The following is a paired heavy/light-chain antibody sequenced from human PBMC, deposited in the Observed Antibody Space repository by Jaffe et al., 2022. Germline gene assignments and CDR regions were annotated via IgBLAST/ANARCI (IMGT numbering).Light chain of an antibody. CDR3: SSYAGRNKNV. J-gene: IGLJ1*01. V-gene: IGLV2-8*01. Sequence: QSALTQPPSASGSPGQSVTISCTGTSSDVGGYNYVSWYQQHPGKAPKLLIYEVSKRPSGVPDRFSGSKSGNTASLTVSGLQGEDEADYYCSSYAGRNKNVFGTGTKVTVL. CDR1: SSDVGGYNY. CDR2: EVS.
Heavy chain of an antibody. D-gene: IGHD3-10*01. CDR3: ARGGSGSLDY. CDR2: IKYDGSIT. CDR1: GFTFSGHW. J-gene: IGHJ4*02. Sequence: EVQLVESGGGLVQPGGSLRLCCAASGFTFSGHWMHWVRQAPGKGLEWVSHIKYDGSITAYADSVKGPFTISRDNAENMLYLQMNSLRVEDTAVYYCARGGSGSLDYWGQGILVTVSS. V-gene: IGHV3-74*01.